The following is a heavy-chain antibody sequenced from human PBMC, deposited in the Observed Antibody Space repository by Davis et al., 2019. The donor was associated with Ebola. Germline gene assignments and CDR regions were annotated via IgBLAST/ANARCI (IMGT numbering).Heavy chain of an antibody. J-gene: IGHJ6*02. CDR2: FNSNSGGA. V-gene: IGHV1-2*02. D-gene: IGHD4-23*01. CDR1: GYTFTGYY. Sequence: ASVQVSCKASGYTFTGYYIHWVRQAPGQGLEWMGWFNSNSGGAKYAHNFQVRVTMTRDTSISTAYMERGSLRSDDTAVYYCARTLVSPSSDGMDVWGQGTTVRVSS. CDR3: ARTLVSPSSDGMDV.